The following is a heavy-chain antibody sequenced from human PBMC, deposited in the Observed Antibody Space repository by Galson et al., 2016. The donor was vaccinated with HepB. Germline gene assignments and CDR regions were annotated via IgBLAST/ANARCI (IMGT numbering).Heavy chain of an antibody. CDR3: ARYILGMDV. J-gene: IGHJ6*04. CDR1: GFTFSSYG. Sequence: SLRLSCAASGFTFSSYGMHWVRQAPGKGLEWVAVIRYDGSNKYYADSVKGRFTISRDNSKNTLYLQMNSLRAEDTAVYYCARYILGMDVWGKGTTVTVSS. D-gene: IGHD2-2*02. CDR2: IRYDGSNK. V-gene: IGHV3-33*01.